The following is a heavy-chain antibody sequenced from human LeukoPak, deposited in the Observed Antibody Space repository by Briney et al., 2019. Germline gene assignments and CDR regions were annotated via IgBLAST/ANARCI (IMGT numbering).Heavy chain of an antibody. Sequence: GGSLRLSCAASGFTFSSYAMSWVRQAPGKGLEWVSAISGSGGSTYYADSVKGRFTISRDNSKNTLYLQMNSLRDDDSAAYFCARVYLERLTAGYFDHXXXXTXVXVS. CDR2: ISGSGGST. V-gene: IGHV3-23*01. CDR3: ARVYLERLTAGYFDH. D-gene: IGHD2-8*01. J-gene: IGHJ4*01. CDR1: GFTFSSYA.